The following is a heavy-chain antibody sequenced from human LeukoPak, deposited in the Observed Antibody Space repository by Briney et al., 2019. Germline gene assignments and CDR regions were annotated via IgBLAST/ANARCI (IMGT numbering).Heavy chain of an antibody. V-gene: IGHV1-46*01. Sequence: ASVTVSCKASGYXFTNYYMHWVRQAPGQGLEWMGIINPSGGSTSYAQKFQGRLTMTRDTSTSTVYMELSSLRSQDTAVYYCARRSLRYSFDYWGQGTLVTVSS. D-gene: IGHD3-9*01. CDR1: GYXFTNYY. J-gene: IGHJ4*02. CDR3: ARRSLRYSFDY. CDR2: INPSGGST.